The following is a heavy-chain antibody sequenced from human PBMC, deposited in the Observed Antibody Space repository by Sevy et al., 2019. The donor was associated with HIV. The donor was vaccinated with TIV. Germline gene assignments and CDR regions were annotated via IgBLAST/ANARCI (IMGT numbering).Heavy chain of an antibody. V-gene: IGHV1-8*01. CDR1: GYTFTSYD. CDR2: MNPNSGNT. D-gene: IGHD2-2*01. J-gene: IGHJ6*02. Sequence: ASVKVSCKASGYTFTSYDINWVRQASGQGLEWMGWMNPNSGNTGYAQKFQGRVTMTRNTSISTAYMELSSLRSEDTAVYYGARFRGAVVVVVPAALDYYYYYGMDVWGQGTTVTVSS. CDR3: ARFRGAVVVVVPAALDYYYYYGMDV.